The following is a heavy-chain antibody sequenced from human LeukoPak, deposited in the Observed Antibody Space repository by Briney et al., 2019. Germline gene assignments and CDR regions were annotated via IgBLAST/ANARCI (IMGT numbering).Heavy chain of an antibody. J-gene: IGHJ4*02. CDR1: GYTFTGYD. D-gene: IGHD1-26*01. CDR3: TRGSLSGSSRDY. Sequence: ASVRLSCKASGYTFTGYDINWVRQATGQGLEWMGWMNPNTGDTGYAQKCQGRVTMTRNSSIDTAYMELSGLRSEDTAVYYCTRGSLSGSSRDYWGQGTLLPVSS. V-gene: IGHV1-8*01. CDR2: MNPNTGDT.